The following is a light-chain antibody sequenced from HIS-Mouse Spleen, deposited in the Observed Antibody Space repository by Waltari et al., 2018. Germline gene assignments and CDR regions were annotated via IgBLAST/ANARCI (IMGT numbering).Light chain of an antibody. J-gene: IGKJ1*01. V-gene: IGKV1-5*03. CDR3: QQYNSWWT. CDR1: QSIIRW. Sequence: DIQMTQSPSTLSASVGDRFTITCRASQSIIRWLAWYQQKPGKAPKLLIYKASSLESGVPSRFSGSGSGTEFTLTISSLQPDDFATYYCQQYNSWWTFGQGTKVEIK. CDR2: KAS.